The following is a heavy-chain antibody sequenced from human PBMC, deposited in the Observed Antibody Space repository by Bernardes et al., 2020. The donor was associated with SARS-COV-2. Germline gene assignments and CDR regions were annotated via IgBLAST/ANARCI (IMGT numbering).Heavy chain of an antibody. D-gene: IGHD1-7*01. J-gene: IGHJ4*02. CDR3: TRGLELELITWFDY. CDR2: ISNDGTIK. CDR1: GFTFSTSA. V-gene: IGHV3-30-3*01. Sequence: LRGSCTASGFTFSTSAMHWVRQAPGKGPEWVAVISNDGTIKYYTDSVKGRFTISRDNSKNTLYLVMNSLRTDDTAVYYCTRGLELELITWFDYWGQGTLVTVSS.